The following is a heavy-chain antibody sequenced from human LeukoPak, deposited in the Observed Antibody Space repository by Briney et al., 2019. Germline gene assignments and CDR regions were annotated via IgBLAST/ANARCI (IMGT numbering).Heavy chain of an antibody. V-gene: IGHV3-21*01. D-gene: IGHD6-13*01. CDR1: GFTFSRYN. CDR2: ISSGSSYI. Sequence: PGGSLRLSCAASGFTFSRYNMNWVRQAPGKGLEWVSSISSGSSYIYYADSVKGRFTISRDNAKNSLYLQMNSLRAEDTAVYYCARAAIAAARIYYYMDVWGKGTTVTVSS. CDR3: ARAAIAAARIYYYMDV. J-gene: IGHJ6*03.